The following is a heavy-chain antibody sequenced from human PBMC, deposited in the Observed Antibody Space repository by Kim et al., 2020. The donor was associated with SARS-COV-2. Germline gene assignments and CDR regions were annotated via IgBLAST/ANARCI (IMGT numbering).Heavy chain of an antibody. CDR1: GFAFINYA. CDR3: AKVRSEVLAAINY. Sequence: GGSLRLSCAASGFAFINYAMTWVRQAPGEGLEWVSGISGSGSNTYYVDSVKGRYTISRDNSNSTLYLQMNSLRAEDTAVYYCAKVRSEVLAAINYWGQGTLVTVSS. J-gene: IGHJ4*02. D-gene: IGHD2-15*01. CDR2: ISGSGSNT. V-gene: IGHV3-23*01.